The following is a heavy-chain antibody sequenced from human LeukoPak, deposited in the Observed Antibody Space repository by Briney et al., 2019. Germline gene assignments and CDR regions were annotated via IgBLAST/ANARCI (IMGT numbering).Heavy chain of an antibody. V-gene: IGHV3-30*18. Sequence: PGRSLRLSCAASGFTFSSYGMHWVRQAPGKGLEWVAVISYDGSNKYYADSVKGRFTISRDNSKNTLYLQMNSLRAEDTAVYYCAKGAGRYFDWLPEAFDYWGQGTLVTVSS. CDR3: AKGAGRYFDWLPEAFDY. J-gene: IGHJ4*02. D-gene: IGHD3-9*01. CDR2: ISYDGSNK. CDR1: GFTFSSYG.